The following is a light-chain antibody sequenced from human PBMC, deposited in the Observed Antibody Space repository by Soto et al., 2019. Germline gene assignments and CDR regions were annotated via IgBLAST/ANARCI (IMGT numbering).Light chain of an antibody. J-gene: IGKJ4*01. CDR3: QQYGSSPLT. CDR1: QSVSSSY. Sequence: EIVLTQSPGTLSLSPGERATLSCRASQSVSSSYLAWYQQKPGQAPRLLIYGASSRATGIPDRFSGSGSGTDFTLTISRLEPEDFAVDFCQQYGSSPLTFGGGTKVEI. CDR2: GAS. V-gene: IGKV3-20*01.